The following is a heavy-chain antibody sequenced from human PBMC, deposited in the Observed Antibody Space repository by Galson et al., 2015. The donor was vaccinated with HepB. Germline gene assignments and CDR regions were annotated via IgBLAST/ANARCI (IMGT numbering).Heavy chain of an antibody. J-gene: IGHJ4*02. V-gene: IGHV1-46*03. CDR1: GYTFTSSY. CDR2: INPSGGST. D-gene: IGHD1-1*01. CDR3: GRGYETYNHDATGY. Sequence: SVKVSCKASGYTFTSSYIHWVRQAPGQGLEWMGIINPSGGSTTYAQKFQGRVTMTRDTSTSTVYMELSSLRSEDTAVYYCGRGYETYNHDATGYWGQGTLVTVSS.